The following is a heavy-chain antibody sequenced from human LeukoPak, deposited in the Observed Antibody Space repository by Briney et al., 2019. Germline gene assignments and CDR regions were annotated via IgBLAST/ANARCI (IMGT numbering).Heavy chain of an antibody. V-gene: IGHV3-30*18. D-gene: IGHD6-13*01. CDR1: GFTFSSYG. J-gene: IGHJ5*02. CDR2: ISYDGSNK. CDR3: AKAYSSSWSNNWFGP. Sequence: GRSLRLSCAASGFTFSSYGMHWVRQAPGKGLEWVAVISYDGSNKYYADSVKGRFTISRDNSKNTLYLQMNSLRAEDTAVYYCAKAYSSSWSNNWFGPWGQGTLVTVSS.